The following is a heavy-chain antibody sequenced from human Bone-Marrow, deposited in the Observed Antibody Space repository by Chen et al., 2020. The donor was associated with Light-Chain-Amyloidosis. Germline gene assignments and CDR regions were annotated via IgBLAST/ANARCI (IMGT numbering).Heavy chain of an antibody. CDR2: IIETGSA. V-gene: IGHV4-34*12. Sequence: QVQLQEWGTGLLKPSETLSLTCAVYGAPFSNYYWTWVRKAPGKGMEWMGEIIETGSASFNPTLKSRLTMSVEKSKNQFSLKLTSVTAADTAVYYCARAIYRYYDLVNFYHYMDVWGRGTTVTVS. D-gene: IGHD3-3*01. CDR1: GAPFSNYY. J-gene: IGHJ6*03. CDR3: ARAIYRYYDLVNFYHYMDV.